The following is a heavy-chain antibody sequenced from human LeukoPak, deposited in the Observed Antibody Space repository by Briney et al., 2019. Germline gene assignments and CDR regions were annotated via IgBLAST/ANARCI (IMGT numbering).Heavy chain of an antibody. D-gene: IGHD3-10*01. CDR3: AKDTYYYGSGSYYVNPEFDY. CDR2: ISGSGGST. V-gene: IGHV3-23*01. J-gene: IGHJ4*02. CDR1: GFSFSSYA. Sequence: GGSLRLSCKDSGFSFSSYAMSWVRQAPGKGLEWVSAISGSGGSTYYADSVKGRFTISRDNSKNTLYLQMNSLRAEDTAVYYCAKDTYYYGSGSYYVNPEFDYWGQGTLVTVSS.